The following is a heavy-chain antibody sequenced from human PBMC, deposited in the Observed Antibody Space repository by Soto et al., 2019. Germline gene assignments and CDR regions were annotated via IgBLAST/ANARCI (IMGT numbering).Heavy chain of an antibody. CDR1: AGSISSYE. D-gene: IGHD3-22*01. CDR2: IYYSGST. Sequence: PSETLSLTCTVSAGSISSYEWSWIRQPPGKGLEWIGYIYYSGSTNDNPSLKSRVTISVDTSKNQFALKLSSVTAADTAVYYCAGGGSYYYDSSGYFSFDYWGQGTLVTVSS. V-gene: IGHV4-59*01. J-gene: IGHJ4*02. CDR3: AGGGSYYYDSSGYFSFDY.